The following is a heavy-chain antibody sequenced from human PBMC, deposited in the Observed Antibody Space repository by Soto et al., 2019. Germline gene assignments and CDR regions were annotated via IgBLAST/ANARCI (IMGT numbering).Heavy chain of an antibody. J-gene: IGHJ6*02. CDR3: ARRDTRSWKEGRRYFGMVA. CDR1: GGTFMKYS. V-gene: IGHV1-69*01. D-gene: IGHD6-13*01. Sequence: QVQLVQSGAEVQKPGSSVRVSCKAPGGTFMKYSISWVRQAPGQGLEWMGEIIPVFGTTNYAQKFQGRVTMTADVFTSTACMHRSRRASEDTAECFCARRDTRSWKEGRRYFGMVAWGLGATGTV. CDR2: IIPVFGTT.